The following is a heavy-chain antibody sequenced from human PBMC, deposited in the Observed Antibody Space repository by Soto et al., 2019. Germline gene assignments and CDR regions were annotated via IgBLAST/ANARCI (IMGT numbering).Heavy chain of an antibody. V-gene: IGHV4-31*03. D-gene: IGHD2-15*01. J-gene: IGHJ4*02. Sequence: SETLSLTCTVSGGSPTRGAYYWSWIRQHPGKGLEWIGYIYYSGSTYYNPSLKSRVTISVDTSQNQFSLTLRSVTAADTAVYYCARAAGCSSGGTCYAADYWGQGTLVTVSS. CDR2: IYYSGST. CDR1: GGSPTRGAYY. CDR3: ARAAGCSSGGTCYAADY.